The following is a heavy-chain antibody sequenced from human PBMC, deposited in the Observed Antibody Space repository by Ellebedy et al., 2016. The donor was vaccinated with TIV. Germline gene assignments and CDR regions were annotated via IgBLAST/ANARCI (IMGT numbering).Heavy chain of an antibody. CDR2: FIPAFGTT. D-gene: IGHD6-13*01. V-gene: IGHV1-69*13. CDR3: ARLTISGAGDD. J-gene: IGHJ4*02. CDR1: GGTFSSYS. Sequence: AASVKVSCKPSGGTFSSYSISWVRHPPGQGLEWLGGFIPAFGTTNYAQNFQGRVTITADESTGTVYMDLSSLTSNGTAVYYCARLTISGAGDDWGQGSLVTVSS.